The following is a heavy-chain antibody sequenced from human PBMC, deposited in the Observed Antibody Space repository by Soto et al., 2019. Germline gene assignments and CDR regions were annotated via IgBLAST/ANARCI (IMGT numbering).Heavy chain of an antibody. CDR2: INHTGST. CDR3: ARRRVMTLWFDP. J-gene: IGHJ5*02. D-gene: IGHD2-21*02. V-gene: IGHV4-34*01. CDR1: GGSFRGYS. Sequence: ILSLTCAVYGGSFRGYSWTWIRQPPGKGLEWIGEINHTGSTNYNPSLKSRVTISVDTSKNQFSLKVNSVTAADTAVYYCARRRVMTLWFDPWGQGTLVTVSS.